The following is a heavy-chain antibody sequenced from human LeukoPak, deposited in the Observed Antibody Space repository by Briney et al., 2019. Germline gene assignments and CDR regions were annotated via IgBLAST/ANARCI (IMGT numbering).Heavy chain of an antibody. J-gene: IGHJ4*02. CDR3: ARDHDSSGHYLSDFDY. V-gene: IGHV1-2*06. CDR1: GYTFTGYY. Sequence: ASVKVSCKASGYTFTGYYMHLVRQAPGQGLEWMGRINPNSGGTNYAQKFQGRVTMTRDTSISTAYMELSRLISYDTAVYYCARDHDSSGHYLSDFDYWGQGTLVTVSS. CDR2: INPNSGGT. D-gene: IGHD3-22*01.